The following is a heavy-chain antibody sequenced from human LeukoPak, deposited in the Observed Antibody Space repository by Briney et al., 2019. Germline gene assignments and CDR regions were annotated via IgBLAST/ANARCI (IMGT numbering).Heavy chain of an antibody. D-gene: IGHD5-12*01. CDR2: SDPEDGET. J-gene: IGHJ4*02. V-gene: IGHV1-24*01. CDR3: ATPYSGYDWGGY. CDR1: GYTLTELS. Sequence: ASVKVSCTVSGYTLTELSMHWVRAAPGKGLEWMGGSDPEDGETIYAQKFQGRVTMTEDTSTDTAYMELSSLRSEDTAVYYCATPYSGYDWGGYWGQGTLVTVSS.